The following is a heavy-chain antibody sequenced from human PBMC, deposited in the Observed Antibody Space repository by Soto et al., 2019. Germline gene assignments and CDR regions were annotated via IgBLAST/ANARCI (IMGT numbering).Heavy chain of an antibody. Sequence: SETLSLTCTVFGGSISSYYWSWIRQPPGKGLEWIGYMYYSGSTNYNPSLKSRVTISADTSKNQFSLKLTSVLAADTAVYYCARARDGYRPYYFDYWGQGTLVTVSS. CDR3: ARARDGYRPYYFDY. CDR2: MYYSGST. V-gene: IGHV4-59*01. J-gene: IGHJ4*02. D-gene: IGHD5-12*01. CDR1: GGSISSYY.